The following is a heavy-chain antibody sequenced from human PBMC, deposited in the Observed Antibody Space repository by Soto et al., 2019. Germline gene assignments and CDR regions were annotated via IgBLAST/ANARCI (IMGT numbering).Heavy chain of an antibody. V-gene: IGHV3-9*01. J-gene: IGHJ4*02. CDR2: ISWNSGSI. CDR3: ATDNYYSDSTAYLDY. CDR1: GLTFDDYA. D-gene: IGHD3-22*01. Sequence: PGWSLRLPCAASGLTFDDYAMHWVRQAPGKGLEWVSGISWNSGSIGYADSVKGRFTISRDNAKNSLYLQMNSLRAEDTALYYCATDNYYSDSTAYLDYWGQGTLATVSS.